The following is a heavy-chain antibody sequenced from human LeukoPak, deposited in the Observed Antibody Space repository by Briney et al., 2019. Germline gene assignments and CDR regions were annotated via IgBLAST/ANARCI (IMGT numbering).Heavy chain of an antibody. Sequence: GGSLRLSCAASGFTFSSYAMNWVRQAPGKGLEWVSGISGRDDSTYYAGSVKGRFTISRDNSKNTLYLQMNSLRAEDTAVYYCAKELTTVTTFGIPDYWGQGTLVTVSS. D-gene: IGHD4-17*01. CDR2: ISGRDDST. V-gene: IGHV3-23*01. CDR3: AKELTTVTTFGIPDY. J-gene: IGHJ4*02. CDR1: GFTFSSYA.